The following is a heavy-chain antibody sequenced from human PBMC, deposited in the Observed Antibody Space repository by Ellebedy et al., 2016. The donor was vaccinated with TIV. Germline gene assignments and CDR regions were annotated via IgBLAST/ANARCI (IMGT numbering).Heavy chain of an antibody. J-gene: IGHJ4*02. D-gene: IGHD3-16*02. CDR1: RFAVSSNY. V-gene: IGHV3-53*05. CDR2: IYSDGKT. Sequence: GGSLRLXCAASRFAVSSNYMTWVRQAPGEGLEWVSLIYSDGKTYYADSVKGRFTISRDNSKNTLYLQMNSLRAEDTAVYYCAREDYVWGSYRLGYFDYWGQGTLVTVSS. CDR3: AREDYVWGSYRLGYFDY.